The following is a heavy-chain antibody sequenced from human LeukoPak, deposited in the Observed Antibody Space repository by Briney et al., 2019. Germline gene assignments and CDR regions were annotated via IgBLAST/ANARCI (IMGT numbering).Heavy chain of an antibody. CDR2: ISTTGTT. CDR3: AREVEMATHFDY. J-gene: IGHJ4*02. D-gene: IGHD5-24*01. CDR1: GGSISAHY. V-gene: IGHV4-4*07. Sequence: PSETLSLTCTVSGGSISAHYWSCIRQPAEKGLEWIGRISTTGTTNYNPSLRSRVTMSRDPSKNQFSLKLSSVTAADTAVYYCAREVEMATHFDYWGQGTLVTVSS.